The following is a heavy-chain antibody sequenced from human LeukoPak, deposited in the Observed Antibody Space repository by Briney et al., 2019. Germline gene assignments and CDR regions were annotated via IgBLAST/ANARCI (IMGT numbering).Heavy chain of an antibody. CDR3: ANYDILTGNWFDP. CDR1: GFTFSSYG. V-gene: IGHV3-23*01. Sequence: PGGSLRLSCAASGFTFSSYGMSWVRQAPGKGLEWVSAISGSGGSTYYADSVKGRFTISRDNSKNTLYLQMNSLRAEDTAVYYCANYDILTGNWFDPWGQGTLVTVSS. D-gene: IGHD3-9*01. CDR2: ISGSGGST. J-gene: IGHJ5*02.